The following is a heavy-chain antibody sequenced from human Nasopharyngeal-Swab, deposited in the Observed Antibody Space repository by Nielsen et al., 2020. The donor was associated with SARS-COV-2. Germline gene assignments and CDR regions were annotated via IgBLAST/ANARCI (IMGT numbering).Heavy chain of an antibody. CDR1: GFTFSSYG. D-gene: IGHD1-20*01. J-gene: IGHJ3*02. Sequence: GGSLRLSCAASGFTFSSYGMHWVRQAPGKGLEWVAVISYDGSNKYYADSVKGRFTISRDNSKNTLYLQMNSLRAEDTAVYYCAKPCNWNPDAFDIWGQGTMVTVSS. CDR2: ISYDGSNK. CDR3: AKPCNWNPDAFDI. V-gene: IGHV3-30*18.